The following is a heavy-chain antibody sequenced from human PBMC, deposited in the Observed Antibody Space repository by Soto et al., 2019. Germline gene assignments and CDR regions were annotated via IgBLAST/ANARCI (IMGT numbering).Heavy chain of an antibody. CDR2: IWYDGSNK. D-gene: IGHD3-10*01. CDR3: ARDGGPYGSGSYLGY. V-gene: IGHV3-33*01. CDR1: GFTFSSYG. Sequence: QVQLVESGGGVVQPGRSLRLSCAASGFTFSSYGMHWVRQAPGKGLEWVAVIWYDGSNKYYADSVKGRFTISRDNSKNTLYLKMNSLRAEDTAVYYCARDGGPYGSGSYLGYWGQGTLVTVSS. J-gene: IGHJ4*02.